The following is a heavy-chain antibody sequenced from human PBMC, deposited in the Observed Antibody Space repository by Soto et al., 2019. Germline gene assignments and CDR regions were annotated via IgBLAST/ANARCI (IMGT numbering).Heavy chain of an antibody. D-gene: IGHD6-13*01. Sequence: ASVKVSCKASGYTFTSYYMHWVRQAPGQGLEWMGIINPSGGSTSYAQKFQGRVTMTRDTSTSTVYMELSSLRSEDTAVYYCARALRIAAAVQHFQHWGQGTLVTVSS. CDR1: GYTFTSYY. J-gene: IGHJ1*01. CDR3: ARALRIAAAVQHFQH. CDR2: INPSGGST. V-gene: IGHV1-46*03.